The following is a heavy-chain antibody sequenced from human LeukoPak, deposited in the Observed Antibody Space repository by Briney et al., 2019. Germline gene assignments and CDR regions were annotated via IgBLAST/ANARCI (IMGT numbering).Heavy chain of an antibody. CDR2: INPKSGGT. V-gene: IGHV1-2*02. CDR3: ARGGSDSSGYYPRDFDY. J-gene: IGHJ4*02. D-gene: IGHD3-22*01. Sequence: ASVKVSCKASGYTFTDYYVHWARQAPGQGLEWMGWINPKSGGTNYAEKFQGRVTMTRDTSISTAYMELSRLISDDTAVYYCARGGSDSSGYYPRDFDYWGQGTLVTVSS. CDR1: GYTFTDYY.